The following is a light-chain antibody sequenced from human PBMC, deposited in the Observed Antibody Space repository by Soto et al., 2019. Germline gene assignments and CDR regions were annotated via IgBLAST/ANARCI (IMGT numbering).Light chain of an antibody. CDR3: QQRGTWPT. CDR1: QSVSGY. CDR2: DAS. J-gene: IGKJ1*01. Sequence: EIVLTQSPVTLSLSPGERATLSCRASQSVSGYVAWYQQKPGQAPRLLSYDASSRANGIPARFTGSGSGTDFSLTISSLEHKDFAVYYCQQRGTWPTFGQGTRVEI. V-gene: IGKV3-11*01.